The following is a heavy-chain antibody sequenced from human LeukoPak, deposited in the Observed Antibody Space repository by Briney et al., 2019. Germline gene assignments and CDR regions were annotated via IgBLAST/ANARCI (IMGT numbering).Heavy chain of an antibody. V-gene: IGHV4-30-2*01. CDR3: ARAREPPLNWFDP. CDR1: GGSISSGGYY. J-gene: IGHJ5*02. Sequence: SQTLSLTCTVSGGSISSGGYYWSWIRQPPGKGLEWIGYIYHSGSTYYNPSLKSRVTISVDRSKNQFSLKLSSVTAADTAVYFCARAREPPLNWFDPWGQGTLVTVSS. CDR2: IYHSGST.